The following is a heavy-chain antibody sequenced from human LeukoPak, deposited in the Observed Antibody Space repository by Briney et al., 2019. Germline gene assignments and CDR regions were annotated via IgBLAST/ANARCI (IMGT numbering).Heavy chain of an antibody. J-gene: IGHJ4*02. CDR3: ARDVGGYYFDY. CDR2: IYSGGST. CDR1: GFTVSSNY. D-gene: IGHD1-14*01. Sequence: GGPLRLSCAASGFTVSSNYMSWVRQAPGKGLEWVSVIYSGGSTYYADSVKGRFTISRDNSKNTLYLQMNSLRAEDTAVYYCARDVGGYYFDYWGQGTLVTVSS. V-gene: IGHV3-53*01.